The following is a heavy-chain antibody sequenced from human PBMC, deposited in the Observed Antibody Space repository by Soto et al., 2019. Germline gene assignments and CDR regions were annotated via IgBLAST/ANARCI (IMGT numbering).Heavy chain of an antibody. V-gene: IGHV4-38-2*02. D-gene: IGHD3-10*01. CDR2: VYHSGSA. J-gene: IGHJ6*02. CDR3: ARDYGSGTYYRGDYYYYAMDV. CDR1: GYSISSGYY. Sequence: ETLSVISDDPGYSISSGYYWSWTWQPPAKALAWIGSVYHSGSAYYNPSLKSRVTISVDTSKNQFSLRLSSVSAADRAVFYCARDYGSGTYYRGDYYYYAMDVWGQGTKVTVSS.